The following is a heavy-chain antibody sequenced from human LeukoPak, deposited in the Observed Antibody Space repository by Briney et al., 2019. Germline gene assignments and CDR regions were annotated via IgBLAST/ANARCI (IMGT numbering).Heavy chain of an antibody. D-gene: IGHD5-18*01. CDR2: IYYSGST. V-gene: IGHV4-31*03. CDR3: ARDLGVSGYSYGWKASYGMDV. J-gene: IGHJ6*02. Sequence: PSETLSLTCTVSGGSISSGGYYWSWIRQHPGKGLEWIGYIYYSGSTYYNPSLKSRVTISVDTSKNQFSLKLSSVTAADTAVYYCARDLGVSGYSYGWKASYGMDVWGQGTTVTVSS. CDR1: GGSISSGGYY.